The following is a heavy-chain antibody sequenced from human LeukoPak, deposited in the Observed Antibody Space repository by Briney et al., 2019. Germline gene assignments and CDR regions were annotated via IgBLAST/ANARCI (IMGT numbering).Heavy chain of an antibody. Sequence: PGASVKVSCKASGYTFTGHYMHWVRQAPGQGLEWMGWISPNSGDTDYAQRFQGRVTMTRDTSISTAYMELSRLTSDDTAVYYCARFGVDYDMDVWGQGTTVTVSS. CDR2: ISPNSGDT. J-gene: IGHJ6*02. CDR3: ARFGVDYDMDV. CDR1: GYTFTGHY. D-gene: IGHD3-16*01. V-gene: IGHV1-2*02.